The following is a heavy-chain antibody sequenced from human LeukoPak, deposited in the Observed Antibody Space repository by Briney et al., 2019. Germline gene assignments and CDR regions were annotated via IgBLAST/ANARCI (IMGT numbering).Heavy chain of an antibody. Sequence: SQTLSLTCAISGDSVSSNSAAWNWLRQSPSRGLEWLGRTYYRSKWYNDYAVSVKSRITINPDTSKNQFSLQLNSVTPEDTAVYYCARDRIAAPDAFDIWGQGTMVTVSS. J-gene: IGHJ3*02. V-gene: IGHV6-1*01. D-gene: IGHD6-6*01. CDR3: ARDRIAAPDAFDI. CDR2: TYYRSKWYN. CDR1: GDSVSSNSAA.